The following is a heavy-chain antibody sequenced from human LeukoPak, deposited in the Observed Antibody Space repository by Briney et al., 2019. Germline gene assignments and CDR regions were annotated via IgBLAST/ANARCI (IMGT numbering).Heavy chain of an antibody. D-gene: IGHD3-10*01. Sequence: ASVKVSCKASGYTFTSYDFNWVRQATGQRPEWMGWMSPNSGDTGYAQKFQDRVTMTRNTSISTAYMELSSLRSDDTAVYYCARLTPGVGSGDYLTGDWFDPWGQGTLVTVSS. CDR1: GYTFTSYD. V-gene: IGHV1-8*01. CDR3: ARLTPGVGSGDYLTGDWFDP. CDR2: MSPNSGDT. J-gene: IGHJ5*02.